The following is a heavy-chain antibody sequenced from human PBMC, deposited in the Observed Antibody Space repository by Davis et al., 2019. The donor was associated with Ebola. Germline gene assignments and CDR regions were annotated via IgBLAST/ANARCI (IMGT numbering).Heavy chain of an antibody. CDR2: IFTGDSDT. CDR3: ASLRRTITGMDDGFDL. D-gene: IGHD1-20*01. J-gene: IGHJ3*01. Sequence: GESLKISCQDSGNSFSSHWIGWVRQMPGKGLEWMGIIFTGDSDTRYRPSFRGQVTISADKSTRTAYLQWGSLKASDTAMYYCASLRRTITGMDDGFDLWGQGTMVTVSS. CDR1: GNSFSSHW. V-gene: IGHV5-51*01.